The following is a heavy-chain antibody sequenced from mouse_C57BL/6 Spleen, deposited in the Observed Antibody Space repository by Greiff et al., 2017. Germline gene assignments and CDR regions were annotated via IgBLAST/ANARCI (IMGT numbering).Heavy chain of an antibody. V-gene: IGHV1-69*01. CDR1: GYTFTSYW. CDR3: ARGGEGGDY. CDR2: IDPSDSYT. J-gene: IGHJ2*01. Sequence: QVQLQQPGAELVMPGASVKLSCKASGYTFTSYWMHWVKQRPGQGLEWIGEIDPSDSYTNYNQKFKGKSTLTVDKSSSTAYMQLSRLTSEDSAVYYCARGGEGGDYWGQGTTLTVSS.